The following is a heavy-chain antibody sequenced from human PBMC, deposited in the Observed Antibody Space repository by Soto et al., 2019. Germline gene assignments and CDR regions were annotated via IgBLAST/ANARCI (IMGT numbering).Heavy chain of an antibody. CDR1: GGSLSSGGYY. Sequence: SETLSLTCTVSGGSLSSGGYYWSWIRQHPGKGLEWIGYIYYSGSTYYNPSLKSRVTISVDTSKNQFSLKLSSVTAADTAVYYCARDRRVAATHYYYYGMDVWGQGTTVTVSS. D-gene: IGHD2-15*01. CDR3: ARDRRVAATHYYYYGMDV. J-gene: IGHJ6*02. CDR2: IYYSGST. V-gene: IGHV4-31*03.